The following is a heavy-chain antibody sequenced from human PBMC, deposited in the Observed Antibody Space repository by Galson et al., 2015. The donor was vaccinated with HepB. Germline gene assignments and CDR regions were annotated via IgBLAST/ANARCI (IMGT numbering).Heavy chain of an antibody. CDR2: ISGSGGST. CDR1: GFTFSSYA. Sequence: SLRLSCAASGFTFSSYAMSWVRQAPGKGLEWVSAISGSGGSTYYADSVKGRFTISRDNSKNTLYLQMNSLRAEDTAVYYCAKVTKPRTMYSSSWYRGGMDVWGQGTTVTVSS. CDR3: AKVTKPRTMYSSSWYRGGMDV. D-gene: IGHD6-13*01. J-gene: IGHJ6*02. V-gene: IGHV3-23*01.